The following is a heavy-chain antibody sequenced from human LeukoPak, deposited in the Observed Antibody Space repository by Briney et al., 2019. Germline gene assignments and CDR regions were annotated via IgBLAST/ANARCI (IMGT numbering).Heavy chain of an antibody. CDR1: GVSISTTSYY. V-gene: IGHV4-39*07. CDR3: ARDRGLYGSGSYYGFGNYDY. D-gene: IGHD3-10*01. CDR2: IYYSGST. Sequence: PSETLSLTCTVSGVSISTTSYYWGWLRQPPGKERECIGNIYYSGSTYYNPSLKSRITISVDTSKNQFSLKLSSVTAADTAVYYRARDRGLYGSGSYYGFGNYDYWGQGTLVTVSS. J-gene: IGHJ4*02.